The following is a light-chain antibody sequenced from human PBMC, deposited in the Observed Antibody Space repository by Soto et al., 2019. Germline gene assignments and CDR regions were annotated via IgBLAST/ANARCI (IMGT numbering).Light chain of an antibody. CDR3: ASWDDSLSGGV. CDR1: NSNIGTYT. V-gene: IGLV1-44*01. Sequence: QSVLTQPPSASGTPGQRVIISCSGSNSNIGTYTVNWYQQLPGTAPKLLIYTDYQRPSGVPDRFSGSRSGTSASLAISGLKSEDEADYYCASWDDSLSGGVFGGGTKVTVL. CDR2: TDY. J-gene: IGLJ3*02.